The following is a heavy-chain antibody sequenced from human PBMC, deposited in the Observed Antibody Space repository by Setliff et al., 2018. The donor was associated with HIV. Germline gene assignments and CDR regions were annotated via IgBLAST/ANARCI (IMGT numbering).Heavy chain of an antibody. V-gene: IGHV4-39*01. D-gene: IGHD3-22*01. J-gene: IGHJ4*02. Sequence: SETPSLTCTVSGGSISSSSYYWGWIRQPPGKGLEWIGSIYYSGSTYYNPSLKSRVTISVDTSKNQFSLKLSSVTAADTAVYYCARRRYYDSSGKSYFDYWGQGTLVTVSS. CDR1: GGSISSSSYY. CDR3: ARRRYYDSSGKSYFDY. CDR2: IYYSGST.